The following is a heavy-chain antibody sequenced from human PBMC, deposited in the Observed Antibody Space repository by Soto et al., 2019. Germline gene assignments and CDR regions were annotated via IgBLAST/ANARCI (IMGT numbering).Heavy chain of an antibody. CDR1: GGTFSNYA. J-gene: IGHJ6*02. CDR2: IVPIFGTT. CDR3: ARVGAGAGLYNYHGLDV. V-gene: IGHV1-69*12. D-gene: IGHD6-19*01. Sequence: QVQLVQSGAEVKKPGSSVKVSCKVSGGTFSNYAIDWVRLAPGHGLAWMGGIVPIFGTTYYTQKFQGRATHIAYASTDTAYLEMSGLRSVDRARCYFARVGAGAGLYNYHGLDVWGQGPAVTVSS.